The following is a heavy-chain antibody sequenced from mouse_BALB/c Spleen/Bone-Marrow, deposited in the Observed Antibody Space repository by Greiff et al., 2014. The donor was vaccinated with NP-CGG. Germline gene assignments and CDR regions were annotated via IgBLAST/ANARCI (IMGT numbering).Heavy chain of an antibody. CDR2: IDPSDSET. CDR3: ARTAY. Sequence: QVQLQQSGAELVKPGAPVKLSCKASGYTFTDYWMNWVKQRPGRGLEWIGRIDPSDSETHYNQKSKDKATLTVDKSSTTAYIQLSNLTSEDSAVYYCARTAYWGQGTLVTVSA. J-gene: IGHJ3*01. CDR1: GYTFTDYW. V-gene: IGHV1-69*02.